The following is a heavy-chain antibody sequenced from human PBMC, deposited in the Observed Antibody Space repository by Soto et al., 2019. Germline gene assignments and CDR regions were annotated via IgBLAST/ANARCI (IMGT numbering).Heavy chain of an antibody. CDR2: IYYSGST. J-gene: IGHJ4*02. D-gene: IGHD6-19*01. V-gene: IGHV4-31*03. CDR3: ARDGAGTGYFDY. Sequence: QVQLQESGPGLVKPSQTLSLTCTVSGGSISSGGYYWSWIRQHPGKGLEWIGYIYYSGSTYYNPSLKSRVTISVDTSKTQFSLKLSSVTAADTAVYYCARDGAGTGYFDYWGQGTLVTVSS. CDR1: GGSISSGGYY.